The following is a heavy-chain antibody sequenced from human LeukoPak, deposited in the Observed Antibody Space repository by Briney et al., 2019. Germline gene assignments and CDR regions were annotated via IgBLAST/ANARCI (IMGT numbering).Heavy chain of an antibody. CDR3: ARGRWLRPVDY. D-gene: IGHD5-12*01. V-gene: IGHV1-18*01. CDR1: GGTFSSYG. Sequence: ASVKVSCKASGGTFSSYGINWVRQAPGQGLEWMGWISPSNANTNYAQKLQGRVTMTTDTSTSTAYMELRSLRSDDTAVYYCARGRWLRPVDYWGQGTLVTVSS. J-gene: IGHJ4*02. CDR2: ISPSNANT.